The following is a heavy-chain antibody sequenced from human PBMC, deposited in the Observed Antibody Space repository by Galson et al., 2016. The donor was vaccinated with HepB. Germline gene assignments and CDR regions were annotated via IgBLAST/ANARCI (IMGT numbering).Heavy chain of an antibody. CDR2: VNAGHGDT. V-gene: IGHV1-3*01. CDR1: GYTFTNYA. Sequence: SVKVSCKASGYTFTNYAIHWVRQAPGQRLEWMGYVNAGHGDTKYSQKFRDRVTIIRDTSASIVYMYLSSLRSEDTAVYYCARDEGRKVLDSWGQGAPVTASS. CDR3: ARDEGRKVLDS. D-gene: IGHD1-14*01. J-gene: IGHJ4*02.